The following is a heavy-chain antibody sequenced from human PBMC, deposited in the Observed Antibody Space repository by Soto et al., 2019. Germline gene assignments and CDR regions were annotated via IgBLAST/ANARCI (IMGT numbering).Heavy chain of an antibody. Sequence: ASVKVSCKASGYTFTSYGISWVRQAPGQGLEWMGWISAYNGNTNYAQELQGRVTMTTDTSTSTAYMELRSLRSDDTAVYYCARVDPQIWSGYYSNWFDPWGQGTLVTVSS. J-gene: IGHJ5*02. CDR1: GYTFTSYG. D-gene: IGHD3-3*01. CDR3: ARVDPQIWSGYYSNWFDP. V-gene: IGHV1-18*01. CDR2: ISAYNGNT.